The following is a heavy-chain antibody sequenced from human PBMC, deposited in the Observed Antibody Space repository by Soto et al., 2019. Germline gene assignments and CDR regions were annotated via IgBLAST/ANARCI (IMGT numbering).Heavy chain of an antibody. V-gene: IGHV3-72*01. CDR1: GFSFSDHY. CDR3: AKVACCLITNNYYFDY. Sequence: PGGSLRLSCAASGFSFSDHYMDWVRQAPGKGLEWVGRIRNRTKSYTTEYAASVKGRFAISRDESENSMYLQMNSLKTEDTAVYYCAKVACCLITNNYYFDYWGQGTLVTVSS. D-gene: IGHD2-21*01. J-gene: IGHJ4*02. CDR2: IRNRTKSYTT.